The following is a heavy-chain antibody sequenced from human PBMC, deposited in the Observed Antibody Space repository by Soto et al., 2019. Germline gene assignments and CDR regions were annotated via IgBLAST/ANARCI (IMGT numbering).Heavy chain of an antibody. J-gene: IGHJ6*02. D-gene: IGHD1-26*01. CDR3: AIVGRGSYSRRDYYYGMDV. CDR2: INHSGST. Sequence: PSETLSLTCAVYGGSFSGYYWSWIRQPPGKGLEWIGEINHSGSTNYNPSLKSRVTISVDTSKNQFSLKLSSVTAADTAVYYCAIVGRGSYSRRDYYYGMDVWGQGTTVTVSS. CDR1: GGSFSGYY. V-gene: IGHV4-34*01.